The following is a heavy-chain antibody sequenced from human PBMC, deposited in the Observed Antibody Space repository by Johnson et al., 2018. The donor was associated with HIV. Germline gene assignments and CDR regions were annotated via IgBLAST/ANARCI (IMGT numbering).Heavy chain of an antibody. CDR1: GFTFSSYD. J-gene: IGHJ3*02. Sequence: VQLVESGGGLVQPGGSLRLSCAASGFTFSSYDMHWVRQATGKGLEWVSAIGTAGDTYYPGSVKGRFTISRDNAKNSLYLQMNSLRVEDTAVYYCARDPQWWEYAFDIWGQGTMVTVSS. CDR3: ARDPQWWEYAFDI. D-gene: IGHD1-26*01. CDR2: IGTAGDT. V-gene: IGHV3-13*01.